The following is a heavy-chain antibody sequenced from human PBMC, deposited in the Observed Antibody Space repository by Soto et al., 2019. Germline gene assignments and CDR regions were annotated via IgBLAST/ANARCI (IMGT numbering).Heavy chain of an antibody. D-gene: IGHD2-8*01. Sequence: VQLVESGGGLVQPGGSLRLSCAASGFTFSDHHMDWVRQAPGKGPEGVGRARNKANDYTTAYAASVKGRFTISRDDSNNSLSLQMNSLKTEDTAVYFCARLMVTSFDLWGQGTLVTVSS. J-gene: IGHJ4*02. CDR2: ARNKANDYTT. CDR1: GFTFSDHH. V-gene: IGHV3-72*01. CDR3: ARLMVTSFDL.